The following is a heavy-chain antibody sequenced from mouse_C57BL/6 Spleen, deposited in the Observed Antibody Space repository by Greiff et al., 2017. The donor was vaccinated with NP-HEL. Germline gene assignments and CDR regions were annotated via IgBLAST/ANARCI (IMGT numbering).Heavy chain of an antibody. J-gene: IGHJ4*01. CDR3: ARREDDYDGYYYAMDY. D-gene: IGHD2-4*01. V-gene: IGHV5-17*01. CDR2: ISSGSSTI. Sequence: EVHLVESGGGLVKPGGSLKLSCAASGFTFSDYGMHWVRQAPEKGLEWVAYISSGSSTIYYADTVKGRFTISRDNAKNTLFLQMTSLRSEDTAMYYCARREDDYDGYYYAMDYWGQGTSVTVSS. CDR1: GFTFSDYG.